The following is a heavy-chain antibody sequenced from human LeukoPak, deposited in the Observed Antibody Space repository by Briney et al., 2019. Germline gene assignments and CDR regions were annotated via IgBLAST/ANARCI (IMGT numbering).Heavy chain of an antibody. J-gene: IGHJ4*02. Sequence: GASVKVSCKASGYTFTSYGIGWVRQAPGQGLEWMGWISAYNGNTNYAQKLQGRVTMTTDTSTSTAYMELRSLRSDDTAVYYCARVRIVVVPAAMPVFDYWGQGTLVTVSS. CDR3: ARVRIVVVPAAMPVFDY. CDR2: ISAYNGNT. CDR1: GYTFTSYG. D-gene: IGHD2-2*01. V-gene: IGHV1-18*01.